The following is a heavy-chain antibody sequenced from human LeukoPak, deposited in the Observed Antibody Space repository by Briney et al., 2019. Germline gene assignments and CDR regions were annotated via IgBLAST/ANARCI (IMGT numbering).Heavy chain of an antibody. J-gene: IGHJ4*02. CDR3: ASTYSSSWPSPFDY. CDR1: GYRFTSYW. Sequence: GDSLKISCKGSGYRFTSYWIGWVRQMPGKGLEWMGIIYPGDSDTRYSPSFRGQVTISADKSITTAHLQWRSLKASDTAMYYCASTYSSSWPSPFDYWGQGTLVTVSS. D-gene: IGHD6-13*01. CDR2: IYPGDSDT. V-gene: IGHV5-51*01.